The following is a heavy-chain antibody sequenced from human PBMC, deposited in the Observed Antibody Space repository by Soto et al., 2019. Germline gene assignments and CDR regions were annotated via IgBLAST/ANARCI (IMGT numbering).Heavy chain of an antibody. Sequence: QVQLVESGGGVVQPGRSLRLSCAASGFTFSSYGMHWVRQAPGKGLEWVAVISYDGSNKYYADSVKGRFTISRDNSKNTLYLQMNSLRAEDTAVYYCAKAYSSGAKNYYYYGMDVW. CDR3: AKAYSSGAKNYYYYGMDV. J-gene: IGHJ6*01. CDR1: GFTFSSYG. CDR2: ISYDGSNK. D-gene: IGHD6-25*01. V-gene: IGHV3-30*18.